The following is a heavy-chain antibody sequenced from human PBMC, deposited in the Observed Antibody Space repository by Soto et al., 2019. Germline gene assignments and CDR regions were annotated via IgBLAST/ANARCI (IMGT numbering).Heavy chain of an antibody. V-gene: IGHV4-59*01. Sequence: SETLSLTCIVSGVYISSGYCTWIRQSPGKGLEWIGYISHSGLRHYRASLQSRLTMSVETSKNQFSLNLTSVTAADTAIDYCATSNTNCPGCYSWGQGTLVTVSS. CDR1: GVYISSGY. D-gene: IGHD7-27*01. CDR3: ATSNTNCPGCYS. CDR2: ISHSGLR. J-gene: IGHJ5*02.